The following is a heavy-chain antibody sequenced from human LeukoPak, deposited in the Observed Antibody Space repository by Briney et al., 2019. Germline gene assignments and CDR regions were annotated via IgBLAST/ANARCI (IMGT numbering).Heavy chain of an antibody. J-gene: IGHJ6*02. Sequence: ASVTVSCKASVYTFTGYYMYWVRQAPGQGGEWMGWINPASGGTNYAHKFQGRVTMTRDTSISTAYMELSSLRADDTAVYYCARDVGNWGSGYYYGMDVWGQGTTVTVSS. CDR3: ARDVGNWGSGYYYGMDV. CDR1: VYTFTGYY. D-gene: IGHD7-27*01. CDR2: INPASGGT. V-gene: IGHV1-2*02.